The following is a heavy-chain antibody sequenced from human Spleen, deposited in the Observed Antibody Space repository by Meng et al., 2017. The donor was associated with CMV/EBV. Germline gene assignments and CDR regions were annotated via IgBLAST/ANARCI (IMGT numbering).Heavy chain of an antibody. J-gene: IGHJ5*02. V-gene: IGHV3-7*01. CDR2: IKQDGSEK. CDR3: ARDVSPMVVTHNWFDP. CDR1: GFPFSSYW. Sequence: SGFPFSSYWMRWVRQAPGKGLEWVANIKQDGSEKYYVDSVKGRFTISRDNAKNSLYLQMNSLRAEDTAVYYCARDVSPMVVTHNWFDPWGQGTLVTVSS. D-gene: IGHD4-23*01.